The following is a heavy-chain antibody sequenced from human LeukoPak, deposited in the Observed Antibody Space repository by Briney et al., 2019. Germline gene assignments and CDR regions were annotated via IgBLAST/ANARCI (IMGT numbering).Heavy chain of an antibody. J-gene: IGHJ4*02. Sequence: GGSLRLSCAASGFTFSSYAMSWVRQAPGKGLEWVSAIGDNGGDTKCAASVKGRFTIYRDNSRNTLYLQMNSLRVEDTAIYYCGRDWKLDYWGQGTLVTVSS. D-gene: IGHD1-1*01. CDR3: GRDWKLDY. CDR2: IGDNGGDT. CDR1: GFTFSSYA. V-gene: IGHV3-23*01.